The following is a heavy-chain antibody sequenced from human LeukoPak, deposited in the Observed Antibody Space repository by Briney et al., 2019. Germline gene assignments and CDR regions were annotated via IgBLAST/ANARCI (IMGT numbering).Heavy chain of an antibody. D-gene: IGHD3-22*01. V-gene: IGHV3-30*03. Sequence: GGSLRLSCAASGFTFSSYAMSWVRQAPGKGLEWVAVISYDGSNKYYADSVKGRFTISRDNSWNTLFLQMNSLRAEDTAVYYCAREAFWNYDSYYFDYWGQGTLVTVSS. CDR1: GFTFSSYA. CDR2: ISYDGSNK. CDR3: AREAFWNYDSYYFDY. J-gene: IGHJ4*02.